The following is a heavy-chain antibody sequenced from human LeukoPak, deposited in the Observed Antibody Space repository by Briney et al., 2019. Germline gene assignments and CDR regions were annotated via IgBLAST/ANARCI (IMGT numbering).Heavy chain of an antibody. J-gene: IGHJ6*03. CDR3: AKGGGGRLIYYYYMDV. V-gene: IGHV3-30*02. Sequence: PGGSLRLSCAASGFTFSSYGMHWVRQAPGKGLDWVAFIRYDGHNKYYADSVKGRFTISRDNSKNTLYLQMNSLRAEDMALYYCAKGGGGRLIYYYYMDVWGKGTTVTVSS. CDR1: GFTFSSYG. D-gene: IGHD3-16*01. CDR2: IRYDGHNK.